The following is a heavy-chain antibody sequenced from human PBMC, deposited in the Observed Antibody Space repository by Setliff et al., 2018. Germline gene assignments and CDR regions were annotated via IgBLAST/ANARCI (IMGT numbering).Heavy chain of an antibody. CDR3: NSRITVLRGVTVL. D-gene: IGHD3-10*01. CDR1: GFSFSDAW. V-gene: IGHV3-15*01. Sequence: GGSLRLSCAASGFSFSDAWMNWVRQSPSKGLEWVGRIQSRAHGGEVEYAAPVKGRFTMSRDDSKNTVFLQMNSLKTEDTALYYCNSRITVLRGVTVLWGQGTLVTVSS. J-gene: IGHJ4*02. CDR2: IQSRAHGGEV.